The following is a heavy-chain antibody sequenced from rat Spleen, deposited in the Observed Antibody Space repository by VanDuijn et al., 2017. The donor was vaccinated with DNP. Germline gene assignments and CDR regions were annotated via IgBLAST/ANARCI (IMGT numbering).Heavy chain of an antibody. CDR1: GFNFNDNW. D-gene: IGHD1-9*01. CDR2: INKESGTI. J-gene: IGHJ2*01. V-gene: IGHV4-2*01. Sequence: EVKLVESGGGLVQPGRSLKLSCAASGFNFNDNWMGWVRQAPGKGLEWIGEINKESGTIIYSPSLKDKFTISRDNAQNTLYLQMNKLGSEDTSTYDSAKDRAYYGYIDDFFDYWGQGVIGTGSS. CDR3: AKDRAYYGYIDDFFDY.